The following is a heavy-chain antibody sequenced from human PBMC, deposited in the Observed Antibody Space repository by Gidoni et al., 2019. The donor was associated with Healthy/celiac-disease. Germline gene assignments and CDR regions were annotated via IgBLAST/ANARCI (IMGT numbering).Heavy chain of an antibody. CDR1: GVTLSSYA. D-gene: IGHD2-15*01. CDR2: ISGSGGST. Sequence: EVQLLESGGGLVQPGGSLRLSCAASGVTLSSYAMSWGRQAPGKGLEWVSAISGSGGSTYYADSVKGRFTISRDNSKNTLYLQMNSLRAEDTAVYYCANGYCSGGSCLESDYYYYGMDVWGQGTTVTVSS. V-gene: IGHV3-23*01. CDR3: ANGYCSGGSCLESDYYYYGMDV. J-gene: IGHJ6*02.